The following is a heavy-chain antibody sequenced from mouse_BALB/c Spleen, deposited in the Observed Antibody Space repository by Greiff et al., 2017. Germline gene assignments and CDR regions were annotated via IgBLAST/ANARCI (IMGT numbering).Heavy chain of an antibody. D-gene: IGHD1-1*02. V-gene: IGHV1-9*01. J-gene: IGHJ4*01. CDR3: ARGWQYYYAMDY. CDR1: GYTFSSYW. CDR2: ILPGSGST. Sequence: VQLQQSGAELMKPGASVKISCKATGYTFSSYWIEWVKQRPGHGLEWIGEILPGSGSTNYNEKFKGKATFTADTSSNTAYMQLSSLTSEDSAVYYCARGWQYYYAMDYWGQGTSVTVSS.